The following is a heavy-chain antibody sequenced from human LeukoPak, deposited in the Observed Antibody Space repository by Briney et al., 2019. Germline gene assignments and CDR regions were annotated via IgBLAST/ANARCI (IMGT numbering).Heavy chain of an antibody. D-gene: IGHD5-12*01. J-gene: IGHJ3*02. V-gene: IGHV1-2*02. CDR3: AREGSSASGQDWYAFDI. CDR2: MYFNSGAT. CDR1: GFTFRDYY. Sequence: ASVRVSCKASGFTFRDYYVQWVRQVPGQGLEWVGWMYFNSGATRYAPKFQGRVTLTGDTSINKVYMELVSLGSDDTAMYYCAREGSSASGQDWYAFDIWGQETMVTVSS.